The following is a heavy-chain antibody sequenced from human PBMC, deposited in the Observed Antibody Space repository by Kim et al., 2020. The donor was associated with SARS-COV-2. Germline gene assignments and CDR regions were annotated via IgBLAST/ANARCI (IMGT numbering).Heavy chain of an antibody. CDR3: ARDLSQFLRYCSSTSCPRWRGFDP. CDR2: ISYDGSNK. Sequence: GGSLRLSCAASGFTFSSYGMHWVRQAPGKGLEWVAVISYDGSNKYYADSVKGRFTISRDNSKNTLYLQMNSLRAEDTAVYYCARDLSQFLRYCSSTSCPRWRGFDPWGQGTLVTVSS. CDR1: GFTFSSYG. J-gene: IGHJ5*02. D-gene: IGHD2-2*01. V-gene: IGHV3-33*05.